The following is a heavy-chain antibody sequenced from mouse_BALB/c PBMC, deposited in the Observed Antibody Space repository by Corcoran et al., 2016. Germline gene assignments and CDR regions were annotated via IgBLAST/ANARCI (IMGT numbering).Heavy chain of an antibody. J-gene: IGHJ3*01. V-gene: IGHV9-1*02. CDR2: INTYTGEP. D-gene: IGHD4-1*01. Sequence: QIQLVQSGPELKKPGETVKISCKASGYTFTNYGMKWVKQAPGKGLKWMGWINTYTGEPTYADDFKGRFAFSLETSASTAYLQINNLKNEDMATYFCARDWDFAYWGQGTLVTVSA. CDR3: ARDWDFAY. CDR1: GYTFTNYG.